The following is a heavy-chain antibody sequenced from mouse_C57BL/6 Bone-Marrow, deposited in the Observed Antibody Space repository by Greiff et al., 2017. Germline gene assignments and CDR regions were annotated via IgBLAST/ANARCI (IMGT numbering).Heavy chain of an antibody. J-gene: IGHJ4*01. CDR1: GFNIKDDY. CDR2: IDPENGDT. CDR3: TKGLWSLYAMDY. D-gene: IGHD1-1*02. V-gene: IGHV14-4*01. Sequence: EVQGVESGAELVRPGASVKLSCTASGFNIKDDYMHWVKQRPEQGLEWIGWIDPENGDTEYASKFQGKATITADTSSNPAYLQLSSLTSEDTAFYYCTKGLWSLYAMDYWGQGTSVTVSS.